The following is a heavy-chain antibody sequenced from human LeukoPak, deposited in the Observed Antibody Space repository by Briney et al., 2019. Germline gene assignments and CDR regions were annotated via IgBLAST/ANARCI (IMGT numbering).Heavy chain of an antibody. Sequence: ASVKVSCKASGGTFSSYAISWVRQAPGQGLEWMGRIIPILGIANYAQKFQGRVTITADKSTSTAYMELSSLRSEDTAVYYCARDQGILGYCSSTSCPEHGMDVWGQGTTATVSS. J-gene: IGHJ6*02. D-gene: IGHD2-2*01. CDR2: IIPILGIA. CDR1: GGTFSSYA. V-gene: IGHV1-69*04. CDR3: ARDQGILGYCSSTSCPEHGMDV.